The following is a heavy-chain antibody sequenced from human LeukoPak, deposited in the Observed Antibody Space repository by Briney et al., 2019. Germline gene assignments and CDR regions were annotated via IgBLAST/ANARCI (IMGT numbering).Heavy chain of an antibody. Sequence: SVKVSCKASGGTFSSYAISWVRQAPGQGLEWMGGIIPIFGTANYAQKFQGRVTITADESTSTAYKELSSLRSEDTAAYYCARIPPRDGYNYPYYYYYMDVWGKGTTVTVSS. CDR3: ARIPPRDGYNYPYYYYYMDV. J-gene: IGHJ6*03. CDR2: IIPIFGTA. V-gene: IGHV1-69*13. CDR1: GGTFSSYA. D-gene: IGHD5-24*01.